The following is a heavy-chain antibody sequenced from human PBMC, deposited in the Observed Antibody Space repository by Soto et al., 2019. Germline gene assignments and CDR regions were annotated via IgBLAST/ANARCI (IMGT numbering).Heavy chain of an antibody. CDR3: ARDPSYYGMDV. CDR2: INAGNGNT. Sequence: QVQLVQSGAEEKKPGASVKVSCKASGYTFTSYAMHWVRQAPGQRLEWMGWINAGNGNTKYSKKFQGRVTITRDTAASKDYMELSSRRSEETAGYYYARDPSYYGMDVWGQGTTVTVSS. V-gene: IGHV1-3*05. CDR1: GYTFTSYA. J-gene: IGHJ6*02.